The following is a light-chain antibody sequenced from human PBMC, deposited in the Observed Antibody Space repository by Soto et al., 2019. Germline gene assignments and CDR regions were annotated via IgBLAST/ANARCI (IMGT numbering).Light chain of an antibody. CDR2: AAS. CDR1: QSISSY. J-gene: IGKJ5*01. Sequence: DIQMTQSPSSLSASVGDRVTITCRASQSISSYLNWYQQKPGKAPKLLIYAASSLQSGVPSRFSGSGSGTDFTLTISSLEPEDFAVYYCQQRNNWPRSTFGQGTRLEIK. V-gene: IGKV1-39*01. CDR3: QQRNNWPRST.